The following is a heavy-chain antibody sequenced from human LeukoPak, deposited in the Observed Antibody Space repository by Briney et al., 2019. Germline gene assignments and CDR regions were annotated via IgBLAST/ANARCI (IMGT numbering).Heavy chain of an antibody. CDR1: GGSFSGYY. Sequence: SETLSLTCAVYGGSFSGYYWSWIRQPPGKGLEWIGEINHSGSTNYNPSLKSRVTISVDTSKNQFSLKLSSVTAADTAVYYCARGLAPDEYSSSGVYYSDYWGQGTLVTVSS. D-gene: IGHD6-6*01. J-gene: IGHJ4*02. CDR3: ARGLAPDEYSSSGVYYSDY. V-gene: IGHV4-34*01. CDR2: INHSGST.